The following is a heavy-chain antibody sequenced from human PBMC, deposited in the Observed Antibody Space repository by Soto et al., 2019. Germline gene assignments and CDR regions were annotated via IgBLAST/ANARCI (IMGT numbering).Heavy chain of an antibody. CDR3: ARPYSSGWWLPIDY. Sequence: QVQLVESRGGVVQPGRSLRLSCAAAGFTVSSYAMHWVRQAPGKGLEWVAVISYDGSNKYYADSVKGRFTISRDNSKNTLYLQMNSLRAEDTAVYYCARPYSSGWWLPIDYWGQGTLVTVSS. D-gene: IGHD6-19*01. V-gene: IGHV3-30-3*01. J-gene: IGHJ4*02. CDR2: ISYDGSNK. CDR1: GFTVSSYA.